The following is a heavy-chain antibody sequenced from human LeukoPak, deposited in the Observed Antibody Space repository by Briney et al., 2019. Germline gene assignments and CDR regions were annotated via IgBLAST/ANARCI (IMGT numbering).Heavy chain of an antibody. CDR1: GFTFSSYS. CDR2: ISSGSSTI. V-gene: IGHV3-48*01. CDR3: ARDIPDFWSGLTWYAFDI. J-gene: IGHJ3*02. D-gene: IGHD3-3*01. Sequence: PGGSLRLSCAASGFTFSSYSMDWVRQAPGKGLEWVSYISSGSSTIYYADSVKGRFTISRDNAKNSLYLQMNSLRAEDTAVYYCARDIPDFWSGLTWYAFDIWGQGTMVTVSS.